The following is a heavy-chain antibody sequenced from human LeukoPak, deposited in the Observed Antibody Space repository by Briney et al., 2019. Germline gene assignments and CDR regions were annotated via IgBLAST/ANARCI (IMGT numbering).Heavy chain of an antibody. J-gene: IGHJ4*02. CDR3: ARRGDGYSLDS. D-gene: IGHD5-24*01. Sequence: GDSLKISCKVSGYIFSNYWIVWVRQMPGKGLEWTGIIYPGDSETRYSPSFQGQVTISVDKSISTAYLQWSSLKASDTAMYYCARRGDGYSLDSRGRGTLVTVSS. V-gene: IGHV5-51*01. CDR2: IYPGDSET. CDR1: GYIFSNYW.